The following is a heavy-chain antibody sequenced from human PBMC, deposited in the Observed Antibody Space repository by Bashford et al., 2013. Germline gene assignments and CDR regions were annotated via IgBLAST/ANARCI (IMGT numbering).Heavy chain of an antibody. Sequence: SVKVSCKASGGTFSSYAISWVRQAPGQGLEWMGGIIPIFGTANYAQKFQGRVTITADKSTSTAYMELSSLRSEDTAVYYCARLTVTTYHDAFDIWGQGDNGHRLL. V-gene: IGHV1-69*06. J-gene: IGHJ3*02. CDR1: GGTFSSYA. CDR2: IIPIFGTA. CDR3: ARLTVTTYHDAFDI. D-gene: IGHD4-11*01.